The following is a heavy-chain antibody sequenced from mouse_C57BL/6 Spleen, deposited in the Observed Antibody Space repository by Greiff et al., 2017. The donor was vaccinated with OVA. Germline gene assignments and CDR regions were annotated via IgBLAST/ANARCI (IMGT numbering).Heavy chain of an antibody. Sequence: QVQLKQSGAELVKPGASVKISCKASGYAFSSYWMNWVKQRPGKGLEWIGQIYPGDGDTNYNGKFKGKATLTADKSSSTAYMQLSSLTSEDSAVYFCARIVTTNGYYAMDYWGQGTSVTVSS. CDR2: IYPGDGDT. D-gene: IGHD2-12*01. V-gene: IGHV1-80*01. CDR1: GYAFSSYW. J-gene: IGHJ4*01. CDR3: ARIVTTNGYYAMDY.